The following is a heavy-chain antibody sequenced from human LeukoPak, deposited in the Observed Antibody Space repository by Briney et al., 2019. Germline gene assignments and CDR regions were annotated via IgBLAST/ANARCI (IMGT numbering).Heavy chain of an antibody. J-gene: IGHJ3*02. CDR1: GFTFSSYA. CDR3: ARDAADMIATFGI. CDR2: ISGSGGST. V-gene: IGHV3-23*01. Sequence: GGSLRFSCAASGFTFSSYAMSWVRQAPGKGLEWVSAISGSGGSTYYADSVKGRFTISRDNSKNTLYLQMNSLRAEDTAVYYCARDAADMIATFGIWGQGTMVTVSS. D-gene: IGHD3-22*01.